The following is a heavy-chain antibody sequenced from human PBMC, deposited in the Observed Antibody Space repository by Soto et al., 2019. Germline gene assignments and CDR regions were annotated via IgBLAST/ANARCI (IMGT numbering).Heavy chain of an antibody. Sequence: GGSLRLSCAASRFTFSSYWMHWVRQAPGKGLVWVSRINSDGSSTSYADSVKGRFTISRDNAKNTLYLQMNSLRAEDTAVYYCARAPGYYDFWSGGGNWFDPWGQGTLVTVSS. CDR3: ARAPGYYDFWSGGGNWFDP. V-gene: IGHV3-74*01. CDR2: INSDGSST. CDR1: RFTFSSYW. D-gene: IGHD3-3*01. J-gene: IGHJ5*02.